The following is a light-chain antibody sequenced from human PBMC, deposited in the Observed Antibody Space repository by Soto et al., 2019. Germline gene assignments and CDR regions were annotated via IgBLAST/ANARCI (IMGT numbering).Light chain of an antibody. CDR2: VGTGGIVG. Sequence: QLLLTQPPSASASLGASVTLTCTLSSGYSNYKVDWYQQRPGKGPRFVMRVGTGGIVGSKGDGIPDRFSVLGSGLNRYLTIKNIQEEDESDYHCGADHGSGSNFPVFGGGTKVTVL. V-gene: IGLV9-49*01. CDR3: GADHGSGSNFPV. CDR1: SGYSNYK. J-gene: IGLJ2*01.